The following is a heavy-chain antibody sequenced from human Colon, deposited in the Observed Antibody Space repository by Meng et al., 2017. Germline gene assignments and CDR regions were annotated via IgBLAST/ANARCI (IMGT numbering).Heavy chain of an antibody. Sequence: QVQLQESGPGLVKPSETLSLTCAVSTDSISSTSWWSWVRQPPGKGLEWIGETSHSGNIKYNPSLKSRVIISVDKSENQVSLKLSSVTAADTAVYYCVRNFDSWGQGILVTVSS. CDR1: TDSISSTSW. CDR2: TSHSGNI. CDR3: VRNFDS. V-gene: IGHV4-4*02. J-gene: IGHJ4*02.